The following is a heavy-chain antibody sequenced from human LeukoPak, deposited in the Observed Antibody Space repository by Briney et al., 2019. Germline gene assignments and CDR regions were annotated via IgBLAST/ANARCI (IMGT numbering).Heavy chain of an antibody. CDR2: IIPIFGTV. V-gene: IGHV1-69*13. D-gene: IGHD6-6*01. CDR3: ATDRGSSSSIDWYFDL. Sequence: SVKVSCKASGGTFSSDAISWVRQAPGQGHEWMGGIIPIFGTVNYAQKFQGRVTITADESTSTAYMELSSLRSEDTAVYYCATDRGSSSSIDWYFDLWGRGTLVTVSS. CDR1: GGTFSSDA. J-gene: IGHJ2*01.